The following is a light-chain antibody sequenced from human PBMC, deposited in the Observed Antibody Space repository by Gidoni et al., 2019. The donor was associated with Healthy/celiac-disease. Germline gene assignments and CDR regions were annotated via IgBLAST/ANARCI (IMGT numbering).Light chain of an antibody. Sequence: SYELTKPHSVSVSPGQTASITCPGDKLGDKYACCYQQKPGQSPVLVIYQDSKLPSGITERFSGANSGSTATLTISGTQAMDEADYYCQAWDSSTAVFGGGTKLTVL. CDR2: QDS. V-gene: IGLV3-1*01. J-gene: IGLJ2*01. CDR3: QAWDSSTAV. CDR1: KLGDKY.